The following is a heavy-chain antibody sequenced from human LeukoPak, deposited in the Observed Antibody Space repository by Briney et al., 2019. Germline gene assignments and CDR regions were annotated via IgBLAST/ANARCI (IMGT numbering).Heavy chain of an antibody. J-gene: IGHJ5*02. CDR3: ARDRDYDYVWGSYRSNWFDP. Sequence: GGSLRLSCAASGFTVSSNYMSWVRQAPGKGLEWVSVIYSGGSTYYADSVKGRFTIPRDNSKNTLYLQMNSLRAEDTAVYYCARDRDYDYVWGSYRSNWFDPWGQGTLVTVSS. CDR1: GFTVSSNY. V-gene: IGHV3-53*01. CDR2: IYSGGST. D-gene: IGHD3-16*02.